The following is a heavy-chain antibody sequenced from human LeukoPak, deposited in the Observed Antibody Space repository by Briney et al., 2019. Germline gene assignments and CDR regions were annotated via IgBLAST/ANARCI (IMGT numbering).Heavy chain of an antibody. Sequence: GGSLRLSCAVSGFTFSSYPMSWVRQTPGRGLEWVSAISASADNTYYADSVKGRFSISRDNSRSTMYLQMNRLRAEDTAVYYCARDGGLHTNFDYWGQGTLLTVSS. D-gene: IGHD2-15*01. V-gene: IGHV3-23*01. CDR2: ISASADNT. CDR1: GFTFSSYP. CDR3: ARDGGLHTNFDY. J-gene: IGHJ4*02.